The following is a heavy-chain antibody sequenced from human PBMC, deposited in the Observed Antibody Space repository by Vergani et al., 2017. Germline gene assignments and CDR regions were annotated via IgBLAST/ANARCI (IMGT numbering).Heavy chain of an antibody. V-gene: IGHV3-9*01. J-gene: IGHJ6*02. CDR3: ARDGSGYGMDV. Sequence: EVQLVESGGGLVQPGRSLRLSCAASGFTFDDYAMHWVRQAPGKGLEWVSGISWNSGSIGYADSVKGRFTISRDNAKNTLYLQMNSLRAEDTAVYYCARDGSGYGMDVWGQGTTVTVSS. D-gene: IGHD3-10*01. CDR1: GFTFDDYA. CDR2: ISWNSGSI.